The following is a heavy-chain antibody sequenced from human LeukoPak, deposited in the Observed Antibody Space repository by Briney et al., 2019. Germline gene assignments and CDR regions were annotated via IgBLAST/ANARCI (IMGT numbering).Heavy chain of an antibody. CDR2: IWYDGSNK. J-gene: IGHJ4*02. Sequence: GRSLRLSCAASGFTFSSYGMHWVRQAPGKGLEWVAVIWYDGSNKHYADSVKGRFTISRDNSKNTLYLQMNSLRAEDTAVYYCARDGGTRSFDYWGQGTLVTVSS. V-gene: IGHV3-33*01. CDR3: ARDGGTRSFDY. D-gene: IGHD1-1*01. CDR1: GFTFSSYG.